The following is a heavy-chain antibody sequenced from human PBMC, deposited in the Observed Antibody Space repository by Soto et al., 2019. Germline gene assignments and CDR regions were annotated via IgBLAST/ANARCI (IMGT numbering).Heavy chain of an antibody. Sequence: HPGGSLRLSCAASGFTFSSYAMHWVRQAPGKGLEWVAVISYDGSNKYYADSVKGRFTISRDNSKNTLYLQMNSLRAEDTAVYYCARDKVYRGVYYYGSGATPPGDVWGQGTTVTVSS. J-gene: IGHJ6*02. V-gene: IGHV3-30-3*01. D-gene: IGHD3-10*01. CDR1: GFTFSSYA. CDR2: ISYDGSNK. CDR3: ARDKVYRGVYYYGSGATPPGDV.